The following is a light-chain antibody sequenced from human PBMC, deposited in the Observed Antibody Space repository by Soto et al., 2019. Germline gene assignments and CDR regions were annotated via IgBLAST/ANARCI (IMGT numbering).Light chain of an antibody. Sequence: QSVLTQSPSVSGAPGQSVSISCTGTSSNIGAGFDVHWYQQLPATAPKLLIYGNHNRPSGVPDRFSGSKSGTSASLAITGLQAEDEADYYCQSYDTNLSGGSGFGTGTKLTVL. CDR3: QSYDTNLSGGSG. CDR2: GNH. V-gene: IGLV1-40*01. CDR1: SSNIGAGFD. J-gene: IGLJ1*01.